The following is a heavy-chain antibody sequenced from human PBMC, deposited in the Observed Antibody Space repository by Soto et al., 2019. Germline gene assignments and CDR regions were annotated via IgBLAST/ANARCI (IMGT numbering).Heavy chain of an antibody. Sequence: GGSLRLSCAASGFAFTNAWMNWVRQAPGKGPEWGGPIKSKTDGGTTNYAAPVKGRFSISRDDSTNTLFLQMNSLTTEDTAVYYCFTEGYWGQGTLVTVSS. V-gene: IGHV3-15*07. J-gene: IGHJ4*02. CDR1: GFAFTNAW. CDR2: IKSKTDGGTT. CDR3: FTEGY.